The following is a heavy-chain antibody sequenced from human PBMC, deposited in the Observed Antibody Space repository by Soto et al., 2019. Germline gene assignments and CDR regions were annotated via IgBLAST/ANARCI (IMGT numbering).Heavy chain of an antibody. J-gene: IGHJ4*02. D-gene: IGHD2-2*02. Sequence: SETLSLTCTVSGGSVSSGSYYWSRIRQPPGKGLEWIGYIYYSGSTNYNPSLKSRVTISVDTSKNQFSLKLSSVTAADTAVYYCARERCSSTSCYTIDYWGQGTLVTVSS. CDR2: IYYSGST. CDR3: ARERCSSTSCYTIDY. V-gene: IGHV4-61*01. CDR1: GGSVSSGSYY.